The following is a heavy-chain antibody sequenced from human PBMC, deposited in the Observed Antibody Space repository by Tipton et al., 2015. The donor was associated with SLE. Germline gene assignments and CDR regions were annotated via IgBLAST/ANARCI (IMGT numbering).Heavy chain of an antibody. CDR3: VKGGSWWDY. CDR1: GFSFSTYA. D-gene: IGHD1-26*01. Sequence: SLRPSCEASGFSFSTYAMSWVRQAPGKGLEWLSVISGSGDRAYYSDSVKGRFTISRDNSKKTLFLQMDALRAEDTALYYCVKGGSWWDYWGQGTLVTVSS. J-gene: IGHJ4*02. CDR2: ISGSGDRA. V-gene: IGHV3-23*01.